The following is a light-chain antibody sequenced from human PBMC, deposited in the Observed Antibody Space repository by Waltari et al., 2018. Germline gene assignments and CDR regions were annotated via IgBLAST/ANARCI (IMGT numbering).Light chain of an antibody. CDR2: DAS. J-gene: IGKJ2*01. Sequence: DIQMTQSPSSLSASVGDRVTITCQASQDISNYLNWYQQKPGKAPKLLIYDASNLETGVPSRFSGGGSGTDFTFTISSLQPEDIATYYCQQYDNLPMYTFGQGTKLEIK. CDR1: QDISNY. CDR3: QQYDNLPMYT. V-gene: IGKV1-33*01.